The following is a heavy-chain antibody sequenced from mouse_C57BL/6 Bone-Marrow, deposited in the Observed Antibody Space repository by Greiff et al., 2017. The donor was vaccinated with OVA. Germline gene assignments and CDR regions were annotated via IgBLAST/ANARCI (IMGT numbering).Heavy chain of an antibody. CDR1: GYTFTDYY. CDR3: APYYDYDGYFDV. J-gene: IGHJ1*03. V-gene: IGHV1-26*01. D-gene: IGHD2-4*01. Sequence: VQLQQSGPELVKPGASVKISCKASGYTFTDYYMNWVKQSHGKSLEWIGDINPNNGGTSYNQKFKGKATLTVDKSSSTAYMELRSLTSEDSAVYYCAPYYDYDGYFDVWGTGTTVTVSS. CDR2: INPNNGGT.